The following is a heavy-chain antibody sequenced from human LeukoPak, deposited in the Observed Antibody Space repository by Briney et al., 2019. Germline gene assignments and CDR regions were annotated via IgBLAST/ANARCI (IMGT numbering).Heavy chain of an antibody. CDR1: GGSFSGYY. V-gene: IGHV4-34*01. J-gene: IGHJ3*02. CDR2: INHSGST. CDR3: ARDRTYYDFWSGELRNAFDI. Sequence: SETLSLTCAAYGGSFSGYYWSWIRQPPGKGLEWIGEINHSGSTNYNPSLKSRVTISVDTSKNQFSLKLSSVTAADTAVYYCARDRTYYDFWSGELRNAFDIWGQGTMVTVSS. D-gene: IGHD3-3*01.